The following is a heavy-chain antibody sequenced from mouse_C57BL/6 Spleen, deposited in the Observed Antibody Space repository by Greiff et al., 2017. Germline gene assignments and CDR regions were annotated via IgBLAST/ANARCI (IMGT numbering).Heavy chain of an antibody. J-gene: IGHJ4*01. CDR3: ARHRGYDYARGYYAMDY. CDR2: ISNGGGST. Sequence: EVKLMESGGGLVQPGGSLKLSCAASGFTFSDYYMYWVRQTPEKRLEWVAYISNGGGSTYYPDTVKGRFTISRDNAKNTLYLQMSRLKSEDTAMYYCARHRGYDYARGYYAMDYWGQGTSVTVSS. CDR1: GFTFSDYY. V-gene: IGHV5-12*01. D-gene: IGHD2-4*01.